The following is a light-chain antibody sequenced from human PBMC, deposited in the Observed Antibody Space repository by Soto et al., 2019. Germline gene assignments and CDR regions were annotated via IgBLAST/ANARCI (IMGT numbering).Light chain of an antibody. CDR3: QQYMSSVT. V-gene: IGKV3-20*01. Sequence: EIVLTQSPGSLSLSPGERATLSCRASQSVDSTFFAGYQKKPGQAPRLLIYGASKRATGVPDRLSGSGSGTDFTLTISRLEPEDFAVYYCQQYMSSVTFGQGTKVEI. CDR1: QSVDSTF. CDR2: GAS. J-gene: IGKJ1*01.